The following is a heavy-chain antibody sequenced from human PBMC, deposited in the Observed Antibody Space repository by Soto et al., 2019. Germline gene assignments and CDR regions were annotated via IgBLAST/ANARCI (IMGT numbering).Heavy chain of an antibody. D-gene: IGHD2-15*01. J-gene: IGHJ4*02. V-gene: IGHV1-69*08. CDR1: GGTFSSYT. Sequence: QVQLVQSGAEVKKPGSSGKVSCKASGGTFSSYTISWVRQAPGQGLEWMGRIIPILGIANYAQKFQGRVTITADKSTSTAYMELSSLRSEDTAVYYCARDSDVVVVAATFDYWGQGTLVTVSS. CDR2: IIPILGIA. CDR3: ARDSDVVVVAATFDY.